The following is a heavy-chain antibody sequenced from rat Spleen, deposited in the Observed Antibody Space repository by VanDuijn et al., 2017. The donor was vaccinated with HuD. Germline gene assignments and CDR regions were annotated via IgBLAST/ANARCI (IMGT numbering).Heavy chain of an antibody. Sequence: QVQLKESGPGLVQPSQTLSLTCTVSGFSLNNYGVIWVRQPPGKGLEWMGVIGGNGNTNYNSALKSRLSISRDTSKSQVYLKMNSLQSEDTAMYFCARSDYSSPYYFDYWGQGVMVTVSS. CDR1: GFSLNNYG. V-gene: IGHV2-13*01. J-gene: IGHJ2*01. D-gene: IGHD1-2*01. CDR2: IGGNGNT. CDR3: ARSDYSSPYYFDY.